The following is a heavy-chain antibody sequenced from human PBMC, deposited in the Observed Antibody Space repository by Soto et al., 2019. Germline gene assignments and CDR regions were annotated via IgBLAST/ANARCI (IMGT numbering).Heavy chain of an antibody. CDR2: IKTKTDGGTT. D-gene: IGHD1-1*01. CDR1: GFSFSNAW. J-gene: IGHJ4*02. CDR3: TTDQGTAWNDY. Sequence: ESGGRLVKPGGSLRLSCAASGFSFSNAWMNWVRQAPGAGLEWVGRIKTKTDGGTTDYSAPVKGRFTISRDDSKNTLYLQMNSLKTEDTAVYYCTTDQGTAWNDYWGQGTLVTVSS. V-gene: IGHV3-15*07.